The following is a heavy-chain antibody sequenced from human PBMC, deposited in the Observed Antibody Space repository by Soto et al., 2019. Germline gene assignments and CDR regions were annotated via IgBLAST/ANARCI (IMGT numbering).Heavy chain of an antibody. Sequence: SETLSLTCSVSGGSISSYYWSWIRQPPGKGLEWIGYIFYSGSTNQSPSPKSRVTISVDTSKNQFSLKLRSVTAADTAVYYCARTALGWFDPWGQGTLVTVSS. CDR1: GGSISSYY. CDR3: ARTALGWFDP. J-gene: IGHJ5*02. CDR2: IFYSGST. V-gene: IGHV4-59*01. D-gene: IGHD2-21*02.